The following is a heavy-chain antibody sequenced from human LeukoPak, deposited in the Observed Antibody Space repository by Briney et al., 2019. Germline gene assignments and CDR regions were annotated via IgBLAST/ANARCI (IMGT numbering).Heavy chain of an antibody. CDR2: IAFDGSNK. Sequence: AGGSLRLSCAASGFTFSSYAMHGVRQAPGKGLEWVAVIAFDGSNKYYADSVKGRFTISRDNSKNTLYLQMNSLRAEDTAVYYCARANPPHLIFGSGIRYWGQGTLVTVSS. V-gene: IGHV3-30*04. D-gene: IGHD3-10*01. J-gene: IGHJ4*02. CDR3: ARANPPHLIFGSGIRY. CDR1: GFTFSSYA.